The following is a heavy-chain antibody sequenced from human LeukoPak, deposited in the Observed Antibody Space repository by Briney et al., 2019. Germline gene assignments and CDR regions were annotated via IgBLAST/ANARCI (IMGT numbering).Heavy chain of an antibody. CDR1: GASIDSGGFY. CDR3: ARHAYYYDSSGLDV. CDR2: ISHSGST. Sequence: SQTLSLTCSVSGASIDSGGFYWSWIRQHPGKGLEWIGYISHSGSTYYNPSLQSRLNISVDTSQSQFSLRLTSVTAADTAVYYCARHAYYYDSSGLDVWGQGTTVTVSS. J-gene: IGHJ6*02. V-gene: IGHV4-31*03. D-gene: IGHD3-22*01.